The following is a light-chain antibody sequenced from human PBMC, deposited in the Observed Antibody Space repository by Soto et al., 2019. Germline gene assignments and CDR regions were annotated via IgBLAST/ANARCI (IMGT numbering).Light chain of an antibody. CDR1: QSVNNN. V-gene: IGKV3-15*01. CDR3: QQYNNWPLLT. J-gene: IGKJ4*01. CDR2: GAS. Sequence: EIIVTQSPATLSVSPGERATLSCRASQSVNNNLAWYQQKPGQAPRLLIYGASTRATGIPARFGGSGYGTEFTLTISSLQSEDFAIYYYQQYNNWPLLTFGGGTKVEIK.